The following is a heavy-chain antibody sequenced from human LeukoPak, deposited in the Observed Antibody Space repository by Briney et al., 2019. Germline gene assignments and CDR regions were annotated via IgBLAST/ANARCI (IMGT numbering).Heavy chain of an antibody. J-gene: IGHJ4*02. Sequence: GGSLRLSCAASGFTVSSNYMSWVRQAPGKGLEWVSVIYSGGSTYYADSVKGRFTISRDNSKNTLYLQMNSLRAEDTAVYYCARATEARGFRPYYFDYWGQGTLVTVSS. CDR1: GFTVSSNY. CDR3: ARATEARGFRPYYFDY. CDR2: IYSGGST. D-gene: IGHD3-10*01. V-gene: IGHV3-66*01.